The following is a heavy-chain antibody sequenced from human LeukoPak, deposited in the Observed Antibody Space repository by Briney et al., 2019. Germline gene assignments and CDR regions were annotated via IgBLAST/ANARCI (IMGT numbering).Heavy chain of an antibody. CDR2: IRYDGSNK. V-gene: IGHV3-30*02. CDR1: GFPFSSYV. CDR3: AKEAYGGNPYGYMDV. J-gene: IGHJ6*03. D-gene: IGHD4-23*01. Sequence: PGGSLRLSCAASGFPFSSYVMEWVRQGPGKGLEWVAFIRYDGSNKYYADSVKGRFTISRDNSKNTLYLQMNSLRAEDTAVYYCAKEAYGGNPYGYMDVWGKGTTVTVSS.